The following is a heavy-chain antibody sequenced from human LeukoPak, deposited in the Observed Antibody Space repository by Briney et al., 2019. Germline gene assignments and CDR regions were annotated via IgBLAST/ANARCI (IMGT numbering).Heavy chain of an antibody. Sequence: GASVKVSCKASGYIFTKYGVSWVRQAPGQGLEWMAWISTYNGDTNYAQKFQGRVTMTTDTSTSTAYMELRSLRSDDTAVYYCAKDRGVGNSFPYDAFDFWGQGTMVTVSS. V-gene: IGHV1-18*01. CDR1: GYIFTKYG. CDR2: ISTYNGDT. CDR3: AKDRGVGNSFPYDAFDF. D-gene: IGHD1/OR15-1a*01. J-gene: IGHJ3*01.